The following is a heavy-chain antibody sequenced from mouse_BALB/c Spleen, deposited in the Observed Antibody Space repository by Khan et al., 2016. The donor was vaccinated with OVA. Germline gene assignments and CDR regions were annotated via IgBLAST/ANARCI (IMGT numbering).Heavy chain of an antibody. Sequence: QVQLQQSGAELVRPGVSVKISCKGSGYTFTDFAMHWVKQSHAKSLEWIGVISTYYGDATNNQKFKGKATMTVDKSSSTAYMELARLTSEDSAISYCVTGSGNSRFAYWGQGTLVTVSA. CDR3: VTGSGNSRFAY. J-gene: IGHJ3*01. CDR1: GYTFTDFA. V-gene: IGHV1S137*01. D-gene: IGHD1-3*01. CDR2: ISTYYGDA.